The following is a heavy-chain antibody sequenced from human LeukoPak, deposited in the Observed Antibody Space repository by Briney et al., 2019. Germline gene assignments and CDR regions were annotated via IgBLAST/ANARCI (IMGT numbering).Heavy chain of an antibody. J-gene: IGHJ5*02. CDR2: INHSGST. Sequence: SETLSLTCAVYGGSFSGYYWSWIRQPPGKGLEWIGEINHSGSTNYNPSLKSRVTISVDTSRNQFSLKLSSVTAADTAVYYCARDSGGGWFDPWGQGTLVTVSS. CDR3: ARDSGGGWFDP. D-gene: IGHD1-26*01. CDR1: GGSFSGYY. V-gene: IGHV4-34*01.